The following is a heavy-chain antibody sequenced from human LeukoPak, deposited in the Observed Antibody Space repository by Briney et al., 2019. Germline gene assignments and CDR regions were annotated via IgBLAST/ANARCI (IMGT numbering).Heavy chain of an antibody. J-gene: IGHJ4*02. CDR2: ISTSSSYI. Sequence: PGGSLRLSCAASGFTFNRYNMNWVRQAPGKGLEWVSSISTSSSYIYYADSVKGRFTISRDNAKNSLYLQMNSLRAEDTAVYYCARVRVPSGSPYWGQGTLVTVSS. CDR3: ARVRVPSGSPY. CDR1: GFTFNRYN. D-gene: IGHD1-26*01. V-gene: IGHV3-21*01.